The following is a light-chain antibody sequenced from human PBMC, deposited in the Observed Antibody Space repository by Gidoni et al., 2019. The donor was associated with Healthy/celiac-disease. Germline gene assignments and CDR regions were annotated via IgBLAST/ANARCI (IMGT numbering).Light chain of an antibody. CDR2: SNN. Sequence: QSVLTQPPSASGTPGQGVTISCSGSSSNIGSNTVNLYQQLPGTAPKLLIYSNNQRPSGVPDRFSGSKSGTSASLAISGLQSEDEADYYCAAWDDSLNGPVFGGGTKLTVL. J-gene: IGLJ3*02. CDR3: AAWDDSLNGPV. V-gene: IGLV1-44*01. CDR1: SSNIGSNT.